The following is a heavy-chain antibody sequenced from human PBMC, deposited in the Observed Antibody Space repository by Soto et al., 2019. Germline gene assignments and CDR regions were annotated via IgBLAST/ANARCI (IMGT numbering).Heavy chain of an antibody. V-gene: IGHV3-30*18. CDR1: GFTFSSYG. Sequence: QVQLVESGGGVVQPGRSLRLSCAASGFTFSSYGMHWVRQAPGKGLEWVAVISYDGSNKYYADSVKGRFTISRDNSKNTLYLQMNSLRAEDTAVYYCAKGLDDYWGQGTLVTVSS. CDR2: ISYDGSNK. CDR3: AKGLDDY. D-gene: IGHD3-3*01. J-gene: IGHJ4*02.